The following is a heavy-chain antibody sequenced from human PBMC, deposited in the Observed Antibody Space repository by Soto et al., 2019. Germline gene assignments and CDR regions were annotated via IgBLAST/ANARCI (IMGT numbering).Heavy chain of an antibody. CDR2: IYSGGST. CDR1: GFTVSSNY. Sequence: PGGSLRLSCAASGFTVSSNYMSWVRQAPGKGLEWVSVIYSGGSTYYADSVKGRFTISRDNSKNTLYLQMNSLRAEDTAVYYCASHTMVRGAYYYYMDGWGKGTTVTVAS. CDR3: ASHTMVRGAYYYYMDG. D-gene: IGHD3-10*01. V-gene: IGHV3-66*04. J-gene: IGHJ6*03.